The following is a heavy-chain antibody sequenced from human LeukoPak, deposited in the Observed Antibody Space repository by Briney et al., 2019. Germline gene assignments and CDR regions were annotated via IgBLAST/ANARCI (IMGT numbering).Heavy chain of an antibody. CDR2: IYTSGST. J-gene: IGHJ6*03. CDR3: AREATVGVFYYCYYMDV. Sequence: SETLSLTCTVSGGSISSYYWSWIRQPAGKGLEWIGRIYTSGSTNYNPSLKSRVTMSVDTSKNQFSLKLSSVTAADTAVYYCAREATVGVFYYCYYMDVWGKGTTVTVSS. V-gene: IGHV4-4*07. D-gene: IGHD4-11*01. CDR1: GGSISSYY.